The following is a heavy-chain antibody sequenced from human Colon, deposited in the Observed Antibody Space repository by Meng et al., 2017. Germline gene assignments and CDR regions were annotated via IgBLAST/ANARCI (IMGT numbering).Heavy chain of an antibody. D-gene: IGHD4-17*01. Sequence: QVQLQESGPGLVKPSGTLSLTCAVSGGSFSGFYWSWIRQPPGKGLEWIGEIDHFGISNYNSSLKGRLTMSVDTSKKQISLTLTSVTAADTAVYYCATGLRHGDWFDPWGPGTLVTVSS. CDR1: GGSFSGFY. CDR3: ATGLRHGDWFDP. CDR2: IDHFGIS. J-gene: IGHJ5*02. V-gene: IGHV4-34*10.